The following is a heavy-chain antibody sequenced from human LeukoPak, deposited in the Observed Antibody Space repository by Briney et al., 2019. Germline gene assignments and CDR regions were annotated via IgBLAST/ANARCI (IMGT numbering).Heavy chain of an antibody. J-gene: IGHJ4*02. CDR2: IYYSGST. Sequence: SQTLSLTCTVSGGSISSGGYYWSWIRQHPGKGLEWIGYIYYSGSTYYNPSLKSRVTISVDTSKNQFSLKLSSVTAADTAVYYCARMGWYYYDSSGYFDYWGQGTLVTVSS. V-gene: IGHV4-31*03. D-gene: IGHD3-22*01. CDR1: GGSISSGGYY. CDR3: ARMGWYYYDSSGYFDY.